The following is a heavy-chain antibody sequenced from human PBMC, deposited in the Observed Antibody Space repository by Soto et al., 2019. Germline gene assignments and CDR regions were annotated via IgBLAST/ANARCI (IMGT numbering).Heavy chain of an antibody. D-gene: IGHD4-4*01. CDR2: IKRDSSEK. CDR3: ARDRYPNYPPDAFDI. CDR1: GFTFGTYW. V-gene: IGHV3-7*01. J-gene: IGHJ3*02. Sequence: GGSLRLSCAASGFTFGTYWMSWVRQAPGKGLEWLATIKRDSSEKKYVGSVRGRSTVSRDNSKNTLYLQMNSLRAEDTAVYYCARDRYPNYPPDAFDIWGQGTLVT.